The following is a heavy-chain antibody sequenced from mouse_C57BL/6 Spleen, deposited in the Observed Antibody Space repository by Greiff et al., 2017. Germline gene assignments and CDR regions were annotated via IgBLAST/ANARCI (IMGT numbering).Heavy chain of an antibody. Sequence: DVKLVESGGGLVKPGGSLKLSCAASGFTFSSYAMSWVRQTPEKRLEWVATISDGGSYTYYPDNVKGRFTISRDNAKNNLYLQMSHLKSEDTAMYYCARAHLLLYYVDYWGQGTTLTVSS. V-gene: IGHV5-4*03. D-gene: IGHD1-1*01. CDR3: ARAHLLLYYVDY. CDR2: ISDGGSYT. J-gene: IGHJ2*01. CDR1: GFTFSSYA.